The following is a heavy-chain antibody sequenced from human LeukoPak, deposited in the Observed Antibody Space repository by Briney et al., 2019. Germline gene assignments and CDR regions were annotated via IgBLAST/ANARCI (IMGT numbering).Heavy chain of an antibody. CDR1: GFTFNRDW. D-gene: IGHD1-7*01. J-gene: IGHJ4*02. Sequence: GGSLRLSCTASGFTFNRDWTAWVRQAPGKGLEWVANVKEDGSEKNYVDSLKGRFTISRDNAKDSLYLEMKSLRAEDTAIYYCARDGTDHVSPRVYWGQGTLVTVSS. V-gene: IGHV3-7*01. CDR3: ARDGTDHVSPRVY. CDR2: VKEDGSEK.